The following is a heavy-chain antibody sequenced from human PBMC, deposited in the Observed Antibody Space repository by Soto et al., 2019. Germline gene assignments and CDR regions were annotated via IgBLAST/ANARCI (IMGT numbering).Heavy chain of an antibody. D-gene: IGHD6-13*01. CDR1: GGSVSDTSVS. V-gene: IGHV6-1*01. J-gene: IGHJ4*02. CDR2: TKYGAKWAD. CDR3: ARDGSWRPDY. Sequence: PSHALSRTGAISGGSVSDTSVSWDWFRQSPSRDREWLGRTKYGAKWADAYAESVRSRITINADTSKNQFSLNLNSVTAEDTDVDYGARDGSWRPDYWGQGALVTVSS.